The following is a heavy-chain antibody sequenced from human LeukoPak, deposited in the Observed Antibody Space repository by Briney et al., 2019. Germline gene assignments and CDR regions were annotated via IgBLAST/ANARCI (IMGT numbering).Heavy chain of an antibody. J-gene: IGHJ4*02. V-gene: IGHV3-30-3*01. Sequence: PGRSLRLSCAASGFTFSSYAMHWVRQAPGKGLEWVAVISYDGSNKYYADSVKGRFTISRDNSKNTLYLQMNSLRDEDTAVYYCARGRATGRSGGDYWGQGTLVTVSS. D-gene: IGHD3-9*01. CDR2: ISYDGSNK. CDR1: GFTFSSYA. CDR3: ARGRATGRSGGDY.